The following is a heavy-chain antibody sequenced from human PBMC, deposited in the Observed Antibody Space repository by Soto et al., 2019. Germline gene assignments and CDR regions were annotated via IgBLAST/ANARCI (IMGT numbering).Heavy chain of an antibody. D-gene: IGHD6-13*01. J-gene: IGHJ4*02. CDR1: GFTFSSYA. CDR3: AKVPSVSIAAAGPFDY. Sequence: VGSLRLSCAASGFTFSSYAMSWVRQAPGKGLEWVSAISGSGGSTYYADSVKGRFTISRDNSKNTLYLQMNSLRAEDTAVYYCAKVPSVSIAAAGPFDYWGQGTLVTVSS. CDR2: ISGSGGST. V-gene: IGHV3-23*01.